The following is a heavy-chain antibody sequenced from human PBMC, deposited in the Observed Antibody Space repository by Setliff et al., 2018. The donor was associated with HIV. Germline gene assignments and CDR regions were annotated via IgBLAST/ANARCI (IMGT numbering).Heavy chain of an antibody. CDR2: ISYDGSNK. J-gene: IGHJ6*02. CDR3: AGSVIGYYYYGMDV. CDR1: GFTFSSYA. V-gene: IGHV3-30*01. Sequence: GGSLRLSCAASGFTFSSYAMSWVRQAPGKGLEWVAVISYDGSNKYYADSVKGRFTISRDNSKNTLYLQMNSLRAEDTAVYYCAGSVIGYYYYGMDVWGQGTLVTVSS. D-gene: IGHD3-10*01.